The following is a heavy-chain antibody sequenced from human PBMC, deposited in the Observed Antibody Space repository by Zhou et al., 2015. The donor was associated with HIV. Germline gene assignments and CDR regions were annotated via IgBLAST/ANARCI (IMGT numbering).Heavy chain of an antibody. J-gene: IGHJ6*02. Sequence: LVQTGTEVRKPGSSVKVSCKANGGTFSGSDISWVRQAPGQGLEWMGGIIPIFGTTNYAQKFQGRVTITADESTSTASMELSGLRSEDTAVYYCATREKGQVVDYYYYGLDVWGQGTTVTVSS. CDR1: GGTFSGSD. CDR3: ATREKGQVVDYYYYGLDV. V-gene: IGHV1-69*01. CDR2: IIPIFGTT. D-gene: IGHD5-24*01.